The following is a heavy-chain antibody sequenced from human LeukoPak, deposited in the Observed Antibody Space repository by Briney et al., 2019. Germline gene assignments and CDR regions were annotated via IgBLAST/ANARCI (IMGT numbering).Heavy chain of an antibody. CDR3: ARLTYSSGWYKGDAFDI. D-gene: IGHD6-19*01. CDR2: IYYSGST. Sequence: PSETLSLTCTVSGGSISSYYWSWIRQPPGKGLEWIGDIYYSGSTNYNPSLQSRVPLPVATSKTQFSLKLSSVTAADTAVYYCARLTYSSGWYKGDAFDIWGQGTMVTVSS. J-gene: IGHJ3*02. CDR1: GGSISSYY. V-gene: IGHV4-59*01.